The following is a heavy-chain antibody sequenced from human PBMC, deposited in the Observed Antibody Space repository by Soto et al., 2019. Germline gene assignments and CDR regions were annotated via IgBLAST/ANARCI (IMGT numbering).Heavy chain of an antibody. CDR1: GGSISSGGYY. CDR3: ARDKASYCSSTSCHVNWFDP. J-gene: IGHJ5*02. Sequence: KPSETLSLTCTVSGGSISSGGYYWSWIRQHPGKGLEWIGYIYYSGSTYYNPSLKSRVTISVDTSKNQFSLKLSSVTAADTAVYYCARDKASYCSSTSCHVNWFDPWGQGTLVTVSS. V-gene: IGHV4-31*03. CDR2: IYYSGST. D-gene: IGHD2-2*01.